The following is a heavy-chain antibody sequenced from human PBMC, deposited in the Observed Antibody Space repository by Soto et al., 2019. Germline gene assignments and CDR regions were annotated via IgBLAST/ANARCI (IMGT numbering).Heavy chain of an antibody. D-gene: IGHD3-10*01. CDR2: MSYDGSSK. J-gene: IGHJ4*02. V-gene: IGHV3-30*18. Sequence: QVQLVESGGGVVQPGSSLRLSCAASGFNFSSFGMHWVRQAPGKGLEWVALMSYDGSSKYYQDSLTGRFTISRDKSKNTLYLQLSSLRVEDTAVYYCAKDRGLISADLEYWGQGTLVTVSS. CDR1: GFNFSSFG. CDR3: AKDRGLISADLEY.